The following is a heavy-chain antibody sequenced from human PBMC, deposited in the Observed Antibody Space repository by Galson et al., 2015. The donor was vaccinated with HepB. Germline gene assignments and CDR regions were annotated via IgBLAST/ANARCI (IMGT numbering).Heavy chain of an antibody. CDR2: LWYDGSNE. V-gene: IGHV3-33*01. J-gene: IGHJ4*02. Sequence: SLRLSCAASGFSFSTYGMHWVRQAPGKGLEWVAVLWYDGSNEFYADSVKGRFTISRDNSKNTLYLQMNSLRAEDTAVYYCARDYTNSWFGPLDYWGQGTLVTVSS. CDR3: ARDYTNSWFGPLDY. D-gene: IGHD6-13*01. CDR1: GFSFSTYG.